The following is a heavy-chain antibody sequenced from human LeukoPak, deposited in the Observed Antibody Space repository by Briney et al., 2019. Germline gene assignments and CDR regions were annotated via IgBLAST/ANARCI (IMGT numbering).Heavy chain of an antibody. CDR1: GFTFNIYG. V-gene: IGHV3-30*03. Sequence: GGSLRLSCAASGFTFNIYGMHWVRQAPGKGLEWVAAISYEGSNKFYADSVKGRFTISRDNSKSMLDLQMNSLRAEDTAVYYCATSWGGKQASGYSSGWYGDYFDYWGQGSLVTVSA. J-gene: IGHJ4*02. D-gene: IGHD6-19*01. CDR2: ISYEGSNK. CDR3: ATSWGGKQASGYSSGWYGDYFDY.